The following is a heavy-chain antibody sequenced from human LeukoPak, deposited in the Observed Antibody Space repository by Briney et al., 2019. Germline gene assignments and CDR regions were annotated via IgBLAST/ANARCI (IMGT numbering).Heavy chain of an antibody. J-gene: IGHJ4*02. CDR1: GFTFDDYA. CDR2: ISWNSGSI. Sequence: GGSLRLSCAASGFTFDDYAMHWVRQAPGKGLDWVSGISWNSGSIGYADSVKGRFTISRDNAKNSLYLQMNSLRAEDTALYYCVFSFETKPAYDTAMARPYWGQGTLVTVSS. V-gene: IGHV3-9*01. CDR3: VFSFETKPAYDTAMARPY. D-gene: IGHD5-18*01.